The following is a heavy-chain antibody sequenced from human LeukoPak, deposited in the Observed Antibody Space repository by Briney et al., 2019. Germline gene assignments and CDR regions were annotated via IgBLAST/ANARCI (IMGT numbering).Heavy chain of an antibody. J-gene: IGHJ5*02. Sequence: PGGSLRLSCAASGFTFSSYGMHWVRQAPGKGLEWVAVIWYDGSNKYYADSVKGRFTISRDNSKNTLYLQMNSLRAEDTAVYHCARVLSIVVVPGATFRFDPWGQGTLVTVSS. CDR1: GFTFSSYG. CDR3: ARVLSIVVVPGATFRFDP. V-gene: IGHV3-33*01. CDR2: IWYDGSNK. D-gene: IGHD2-2*01.